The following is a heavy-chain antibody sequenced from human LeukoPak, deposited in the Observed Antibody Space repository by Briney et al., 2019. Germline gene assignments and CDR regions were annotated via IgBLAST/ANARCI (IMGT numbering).Heavy chain of an antibody. D-gene: IGHD5-12*01. J-gene: IGHJ6*02. Sequence: ASVKVSCKASGYTFISYDINWVRQATGQGLEWMGWMNPNSGNTGYAQKFQGRVTMTRNTSMSTAYMELSSLRSEDTAVYYCARSGTRGRIYYYYGMDVWGQGTTVTVSS. CDR3: ARSGTRGRIYYYYGMDV. CDR2: MNPNSGNT. V-gene: IGHV1-8*01. CDR1: GYTFISYD.